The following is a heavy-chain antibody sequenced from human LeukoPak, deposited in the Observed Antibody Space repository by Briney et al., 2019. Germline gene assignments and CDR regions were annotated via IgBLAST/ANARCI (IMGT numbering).Heavy chain of an antibody. Sequence: SQTLSLTCTVSGGSISSYYWSWIRQPPGKGLEWIGYIYYSGSTNYNPSLKSRVTISVDTSKNQFSLKLSSVTAADTAVYYCARVGYSSGWFDYWGQGTLVTVSS. V-gene: IGHV4-59*01. J-gene: IGHJ4*02. D-gene: IGHD6-19*01. CDR3: ARVGYSSGWFDY. CDR1: GGSISSYY. CDR2: IYYSGST.